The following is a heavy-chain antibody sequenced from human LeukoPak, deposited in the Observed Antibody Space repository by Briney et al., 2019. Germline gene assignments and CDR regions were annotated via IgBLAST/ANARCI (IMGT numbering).Heavy chain of an antibody. D-gene: IGHD2-2*01. V-gene: IGHV3-23*01. CDR1: GFTFSSYA. J-gene: IGHJ4*02. CDR3: AKDLRKTVVVPAANYFDY. CDR2: ISGSGGST. Sequence: GGSLRLSCAASGFTFSSYAMSWVRQAPGKGLEWVSAISGSGGSTYYADSVKGRFTISRDNSKNTLYLQMNSLRAEDTAVYYCAKDLRKTVVVPAANYFDYWGQGTLVTVSS.